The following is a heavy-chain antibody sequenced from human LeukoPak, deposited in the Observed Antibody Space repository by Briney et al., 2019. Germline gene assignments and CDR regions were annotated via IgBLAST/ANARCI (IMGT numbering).Heavy chain of an antibody. J-gene: IGHJ3*02. D-gene: IGHD3-10*01. CDR2: INHSGST. Sequence: SETLSLTCAVYGGSFSGYYWSWIRQPPGKGLEWIGEINHSGSTNYNPSLKSRVTISVDTSKNQFSLKLSSVTAADTAVYYCARQPRWDYYGSGSYLAFDIWGQGTMVTVSS. V-gene: IGHV4-34*01. CDR1: GGSFSGYY. CDR3: ARQPRWDYYGSGSYLAFDI.